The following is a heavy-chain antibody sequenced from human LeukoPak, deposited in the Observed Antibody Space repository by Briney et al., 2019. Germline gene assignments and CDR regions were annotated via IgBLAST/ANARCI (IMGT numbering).Heavy chain of an antibody. CDR2: IYYSGST. CDR3: ARMGCSSTSCLYYFDY. V-gene: IGHV4-30-4*08. D-gene: IGHD2-2*01. CDR1: GGSISSGDYY. Sequence: SETLSLTCTVSGGSISSGDYYWSWIRQPPGKGLEWIGYIYYSGSTYYNPSLKSRVTISVDRSKNQFSLKLSSVTAADTAVYYCARMGCSSTSCLYYFDYWGQGTLVTVSS. J-gene: IGHJ4*02.